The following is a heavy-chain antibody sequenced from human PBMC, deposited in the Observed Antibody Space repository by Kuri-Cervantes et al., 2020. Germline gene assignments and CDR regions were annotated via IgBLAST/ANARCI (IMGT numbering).Heavy chain of an antibody. CDR3: AKGGSTSGYAPLDY. CDR2: ISYDGSNK. CDR1: GFTFSSYG. Sequence: GEFLKISCAASGFTFSSYGMHWVRQAPGKGLEWVAVISYDGSNKYYADSVKGRFTISRDNSKNTLYLQMNSLRAEDTAVYYCAKGGSTSGYAPLDYWGQGTLVTVSS. D-gene: IGHD2-2*01. J-gene: IGHJ4*02. V-gene: IGHV3-30*18.